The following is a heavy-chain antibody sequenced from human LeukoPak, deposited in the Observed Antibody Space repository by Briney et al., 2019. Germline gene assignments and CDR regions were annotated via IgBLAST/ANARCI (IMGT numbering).Heavy chain of an antibody. CDR2: ISSSSSYI. CDR3: ARYTTGTLYYFDY. D-gene: IGHD1-1*01. Sequence: PGGSLRLSCAASGFTFSSYSMNWVRQAPRKGLEWVSSISSSSSYIYYADSVKGRFTISRDNAKNSLYLQMNSLRAEDTAVYYCARYTTGTLYYFDYWGQGTLVTVSS. CDR1: GFTFSSYS. V-gene: IGHV3-21*01. J-gene: IGHJ4*02.